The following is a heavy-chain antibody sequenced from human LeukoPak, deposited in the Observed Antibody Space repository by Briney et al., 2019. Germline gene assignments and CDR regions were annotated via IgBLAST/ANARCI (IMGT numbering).Heavy chain of an antibody. V-gene: IGHV1-2*02. CDR3: ARDLRPANS. J-gene: IGHJ4*02. Sequence: ASVKVSCKASGYTFTGYYMHCVRQAPGQGLEWMGWINPNSGGTNYAQKFQGRVTMTRDTPATTTYMELSGLRSDDTAVYYCARDLRPANSWGQGTLVTVSS. CDR2: INPNSGGT. CDR1: GYTFTGYY. D-gene: IGHD1-7*01.